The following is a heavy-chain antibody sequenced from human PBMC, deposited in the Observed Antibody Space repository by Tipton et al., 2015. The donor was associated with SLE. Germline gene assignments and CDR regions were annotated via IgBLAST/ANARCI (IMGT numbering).Heavy chain of an antibody. J-gene: IGHJ4*02. D-gene: IGHD6-6*01. Sequence: TLSLTCTVSGGSISSYYWSWIRQPPGKGLEWIGYIYYSGSTNYNPSLKSRVTISVDTSKNQFSLKLSSVTAADTAVYYCARGTSIAARPIDYWGQGTLVTVSS. CDR1: GGSISSYY. CDR2: IYYSGST. V-gene: IGHV4-59*01. CDR3: ARGTSIAARPIDY.